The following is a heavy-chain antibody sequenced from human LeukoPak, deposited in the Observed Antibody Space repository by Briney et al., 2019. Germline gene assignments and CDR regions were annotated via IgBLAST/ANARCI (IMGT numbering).Heavy chain of an antibody. CDR3: AKDVTTVGRGY. CDR2: INWNGGST. V-gene: IGHV3-20*04. Sequence: GGSLRLSCAASGFTFDDYGMSWVRQAPGKGLEWVSGINWNGGSTGYADSVKGRFTISRDNSKNTLYLQMSSLRADDTALYYCAKDVTTVGRGYWGQGTLVTVSS. D-gene: IGHD4-11*01. J-gene: IGHJ4*02. CDR1: GFTFDDYG.